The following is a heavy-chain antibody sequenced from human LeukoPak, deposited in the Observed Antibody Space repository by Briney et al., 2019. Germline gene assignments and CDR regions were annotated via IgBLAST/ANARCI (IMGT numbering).Heavy chain of an antibody. Sequence: SETLSLTCTVSVGSISSYYWSWIRQPPGKGLEWIGYIYTSGSTNYNPSLTSRVTISVDTSKNQFSLKLSSVTAADTAVYYCARRGGYSGHNYYYYMDVWGKGTTVTVSS. CDR1: VGSISSYY. D-gene: IGHD5-12*01. CDR2: IYTSGST. CDR3: ARRGGYSGHNYYYYMDV. V-gene: IGHV4-4*09. J-gene: IGHJ6*03.